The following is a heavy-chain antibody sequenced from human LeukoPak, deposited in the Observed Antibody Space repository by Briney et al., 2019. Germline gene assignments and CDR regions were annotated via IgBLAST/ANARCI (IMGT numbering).Heavy chain of an antibody. D-gene: IGHD1-7*01. Sequence: ASVKVSCKVSGYTLTELSMHWVRQAPGKGLEWMGGFDPEDGETIYAQKFQGRVTITEDTSTDTAYMDLSSLRSEDTAVYYCATDRWELGPEHAFDIWGQGTMVTVSS. CDR2: FDPEDGET. J-gene: IGHJ3*02. CDR3: ATDRWELGPEHAFDI. V-gene: IGHV1-24*01. CDR1: GYTLTELS.